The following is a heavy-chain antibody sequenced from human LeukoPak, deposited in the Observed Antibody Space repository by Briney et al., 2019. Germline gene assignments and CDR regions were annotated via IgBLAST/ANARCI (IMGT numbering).Heavy chain of an antibody. CDR2: IYYSGST. CDR1: GGSISSYY. CDR3: ARPILVYYGMDV. Sequence: PSETLSLTCTVSGGSISSYYWSWIRQPPGKGLEWIGYIYYSGSTNYNPSLKSRVTISVDTSKNQFSLKLSSVTAADTAVYYCARPILVYYGMDVWGQGTTVTVSS. V-gene: IGHV4-59*08. J-gene: IGHJ6*02.